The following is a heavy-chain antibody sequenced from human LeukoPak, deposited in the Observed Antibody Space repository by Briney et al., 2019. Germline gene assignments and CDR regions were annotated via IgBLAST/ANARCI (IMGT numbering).Heavy chain of an antibody. Sequence: GGSLRLSCAASGFTFSSYWMSWVRKAPGKGLEWVANIKQDGSEKYYVDSVKGRFTISRDNSKNTLYLQMNSLRAEDTAVYYCATLRSSSSWSWDYWGQGTLVTVSS. J-gene: IGHJ4*02. D-gene: IGHD6-6*01. CDR3: ATLRSSSSWSWDY. CDR1: GFTFSSYW. V-gene: IGHV3-7*01. CDR2: IKQDGSEK.